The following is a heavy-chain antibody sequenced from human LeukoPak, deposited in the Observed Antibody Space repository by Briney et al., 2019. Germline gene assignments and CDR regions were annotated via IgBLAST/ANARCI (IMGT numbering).Heavy chain of an antibody. CDR2: ISSSGSTI. CDR3: ARSGAITMVRGDYYFDY. J-gene: IGHJ4*02. Sequence: TRGSLRLSCAASGFTFSSYEMNWVRQAPGKGLEWVSYISSSGSTIYYADSVKGRFTISRDNAKNSLYLQMNSLRAEDTAVYYCARSGAITMVRGDYYFDYWGQGTLVTVSS. CDR1: GFTFSSYE. V-gene: IGHV3-48*03. D-gene: IGHD3-10*01.